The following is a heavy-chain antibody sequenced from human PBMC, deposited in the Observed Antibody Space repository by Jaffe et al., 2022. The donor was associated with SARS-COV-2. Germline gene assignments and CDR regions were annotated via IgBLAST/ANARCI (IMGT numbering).Heavy chain of an antibody. CDR1: GHDFNAYY. J-gene: IGHJ5*02. Sequence: QVQLVQSGAEVKKPGASVKVSCKASGHDFNAYYLHWVRQAPGQGLEWMGRISPNSGIINYAQKFQGRVTMTRDTSISTAYMELRRLTSDDTAVYYCARAAKRGADGNWFDPWGQGTLVTVSS. CDR2: ISPNSGII. CDR3: ARAAKRGADGNWFDP. V-gene: IGHV1-2*06.